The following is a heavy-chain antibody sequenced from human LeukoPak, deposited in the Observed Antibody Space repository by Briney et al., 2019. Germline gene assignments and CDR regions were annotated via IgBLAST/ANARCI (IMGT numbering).Heavy chain of an antibody. Sequence: ASVKVSCKASGYTFTSYGISWVRQAPGQGLEWMGWISAYNGNTNYAQNFQGRVTMTRDTSISTAYMELSSLRSDDTAVYYCARGDIYWDYWGQGTQVTVSS. CDR1: GYTFTSYG. D-gene: IGHD2-15*01. CDR2: ISAYNGNT. CDR3: ARGDIYWDY. V-gene: IGHV1-18*01. J-gene: IGHJ4*02.